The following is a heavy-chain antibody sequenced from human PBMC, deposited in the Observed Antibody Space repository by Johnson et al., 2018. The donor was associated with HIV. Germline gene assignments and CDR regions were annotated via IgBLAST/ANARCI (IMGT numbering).Heavy chain of an antibody. CDR2: INWNGGST. CDR1: GFTFDDYG. Sequence: VQLVESGGGVVRPGGSLRLSCAASGFTFDDYGMSWVRQAPGKGLEWVSGINWNGGSTGYGDSGKGRFTISRDNPKNTLYLQMNSLRAEDTGVYYCAKPPSMGADAFDIWGQGTMVTVSS. J-gene: IGHJ3*02. CDR3: AKPPSMGADAFDI. D-gene: IGHD3-16*01. V-gene: IGHV3-20*04.